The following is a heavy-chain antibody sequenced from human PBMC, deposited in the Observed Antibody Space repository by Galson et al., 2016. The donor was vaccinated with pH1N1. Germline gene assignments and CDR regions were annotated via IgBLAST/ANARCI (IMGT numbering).Heavy chain of an antibody. J-gene: IGHJ4*02. V-gene: IGHV3-48*03. CDR3: VRDHLWAFDY. D-gene: IGHD1-26*01. Sequence: SLRLSCAASAFSFTNYGMNWVRQAPGKGLEWVAFIGRRGDTIYYADSVRGRFTISRDNAGNSLFLQMNSLRAEDTALYYCVRDHLWAFDYWGQGVQVTVSS. CDR1: AFSFTNYG. CDR2: IGRRGDTI.